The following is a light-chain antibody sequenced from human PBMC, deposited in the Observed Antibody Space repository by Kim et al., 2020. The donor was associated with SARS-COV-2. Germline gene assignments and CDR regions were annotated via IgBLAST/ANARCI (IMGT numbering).Light chain of an antibody. CDR2: EDN. J-gene: IGLJ3*02. CDR3: QSYDSSNWV. CDR1: SGSIASNY. V-gene: IGLV6-57*02. Sequence: GKTVPISCTGSSGSIASNYVQWYQQRPGSAPTTVIYEDNQRPSGVPDRCSGSIDSSSNSASLTISGLKTEDEADYYCQSYDSSNWVFGGGTQLTVL.